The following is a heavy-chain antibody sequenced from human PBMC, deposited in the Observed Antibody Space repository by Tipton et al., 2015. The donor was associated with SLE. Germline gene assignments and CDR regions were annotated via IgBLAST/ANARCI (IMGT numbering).Heavy chain of an antibody. Sequence: GSLRLSCAASGFTFSSYWMHWVRQAPGKGLVWVSRIYIDGSRRGYAESVQGRFTISRDNAKNTLFLLLNSLRAEDTAVYYCARGDYVGYYLDYWGQGTLVTVSS. CDR2: IYIDGSRR. CDR3: ARGDYVGYYLDY. D-gene: IGHD3-10*02. J-gene: IGHJ4*02. CDR1: GFTFSSYW. V-gene: IGHV3-74*01.